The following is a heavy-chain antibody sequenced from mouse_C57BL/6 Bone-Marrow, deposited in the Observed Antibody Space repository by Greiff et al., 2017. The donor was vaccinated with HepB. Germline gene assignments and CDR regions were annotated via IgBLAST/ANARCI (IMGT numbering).Heavy chain of an antibody. CDR1: GYSFTDYN. Sequence: VQLKESGPELVKPGASVKISCKASGYSFTDYNMNWVKQSNGKSLEWIGVINPNYGTTSYNQKFKGKATLTVDQSSSTAYMQLNSLTSEDSAVYYCASPENFSASYAMDYWGQGTSVTVSS. D-gene: IGHD6-1*01. CDR3: ASPENFSASYAMDY. J-gene: IGHJ4*01. V-gene: IGHV1-39*01. CDR2: INPNYGTT.